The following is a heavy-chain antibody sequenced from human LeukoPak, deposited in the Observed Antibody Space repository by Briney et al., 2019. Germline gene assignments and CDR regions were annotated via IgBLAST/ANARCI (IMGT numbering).Heavy chain of an antibody. Sequence: GESLKISCKCSGYSFTSYWIGWVRQMPGKGLEWMGIIYPADSDTRYSPSFQGQVTISADKSISTAYLQWSSLKASDTAMYYCARPYCSGGNCYYSDTFDIWGQGTVVTVSS. V-gene: IGHV5-51*01. J-gene: IGHJ3*02. CDR3: ARPYCSGGNCYYSDTFDI. CDR1: GYSFTSYW. CDR2: IYPADSDT. D-gene: IGHD2-15*01.